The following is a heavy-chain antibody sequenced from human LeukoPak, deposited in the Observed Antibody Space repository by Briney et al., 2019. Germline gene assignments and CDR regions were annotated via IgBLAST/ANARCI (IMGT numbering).Heavy chain of an antibody. J-gene: IGHJ6*03. CDR2: IYTSGST. D-gene: IGHD2/OR15-2a*01. CDR3: ARQRGGFLPRYYYMDV. Sequence: SETLSLTCTVSGGSISSGSYYWSWIRQPAGKGLEWIGRIYTSGSTNYNPSLNSRVTISVDTSKNQFSLKLSSVTAADTAVYYCARQRGGFLPRYYYMDVWGKGTTVTVSS. V-gene: IGHV4-61*02. CDR1: GGSISSGSYY.